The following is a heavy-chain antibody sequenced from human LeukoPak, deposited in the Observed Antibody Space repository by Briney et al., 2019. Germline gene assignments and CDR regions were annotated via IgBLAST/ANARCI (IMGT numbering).Heavy chain of an antibody. Sequence: GGSLRLSCAASGFTFSSYGMHWVRQAPGKGLEWVAVISYDGSNKYYADSVKGRFTISRDNSKNTLYLQMNSLRAEDTAMYYCARARPEYYYYYGIDVWGQGTTVTVSS. CDR2: ISYDGSNK. J-gene: IGHJ6*02. V-gene: IGHV3-30*03. CDR3: ARARPEYYYYYGIDV. CDR1: GFTFSSYG.